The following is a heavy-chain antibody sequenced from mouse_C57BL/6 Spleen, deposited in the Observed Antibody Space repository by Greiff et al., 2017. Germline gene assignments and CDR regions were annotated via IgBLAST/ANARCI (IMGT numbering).Heavy chain of an antibody. Sequence: VQLQQSGAELVKPGASVKMSCKASGYTFTTYPIEWMKQNHGKSLEWIGNINPYNDDTKYNEKFKGKATLTVEKSSSTVYMELSRLTSDDSAVYYCARGGYSNYNFDYWGQGTTLTVSS. CDR3: ARGGYSNYNFDY. V-gene: IGHV1-47*01. J-gene: IGHJ2*01. CDR2: INPYNDDT. D-gene: IGHD2-5*01. CDR1: GYTFTTYP.